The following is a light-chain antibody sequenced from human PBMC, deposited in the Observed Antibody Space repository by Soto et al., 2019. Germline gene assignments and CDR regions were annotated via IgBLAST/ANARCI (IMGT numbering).Light chain of an antibody. Sequence: EIVLTQSPATLSLSPGERATLSCRASQSVSSYLAWYQQKPGQAPRLLIYDASNTATGIPARFSGSGSGTDFTLTISSLVPEDFAVYYCQLRSNWPPWTFGQGTKVEIK. CDR3: QLRSNWPPWT. CDR2: DAS. CDR1: QSVSSY. J-gene: IGKJ1*01. V-gene: IGKV3-11*01.